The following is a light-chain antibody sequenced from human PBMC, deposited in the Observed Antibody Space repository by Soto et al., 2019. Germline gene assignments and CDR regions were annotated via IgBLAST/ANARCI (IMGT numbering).Light chain of an antibody. J-gene: IGLJ2*01. CDR2: GNS. CDR3: QSYDSSLRAGV. Sequence: QSVLTQPPSVSGAPGQRVTISCTGSSSNIGAGYDVHWYQQLPGTAPKLLIYGNSNRPSGVPDRFSGSKSGTSASLAITGLQAEDEADYYCQSYDSSLRAGVFGGGTKLTFL. CDR1: SSNIGAGYD. V-gene: IGLV1-40*01.